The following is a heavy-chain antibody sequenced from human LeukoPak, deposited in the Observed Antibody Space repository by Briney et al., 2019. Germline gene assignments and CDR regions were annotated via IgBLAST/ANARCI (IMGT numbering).Heavy chain of an antibody. V-gene: IGHV4-38-2*01. CDR3: ARHVSGNLWYFDD. Sequence: SETLSLTCAISTYSINSDYHWAWIRQPPGKGLEWIGSIYHTGRTYYNPAHKTRVTILLDTSSNQFSLRLSSVTASDTAVYFCARHVSGNLWYFDDWGQGTLVTVPS. CDR2: IYHTGRT. CDR1: TYSINSDYH. J-gene: IGHJ4*02. D-gene: IGHD1-26*01.